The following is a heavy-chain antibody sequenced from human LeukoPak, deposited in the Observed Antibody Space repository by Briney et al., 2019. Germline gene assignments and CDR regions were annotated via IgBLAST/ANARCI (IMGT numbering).Heavy chain of an antibody. CDR2: IYYSGST. D-gene: IGHD3-22*01. CDR3: ARLLIDYDSSHGYFDY. Sequence: SETLSLTCTVSGGSISSSSYYWGWIRQPPGKGLEWIGSIYYSGSTYYNPSLKSRVTISVDTSKNQFSLKLSSVTAADTAVYYCARLLIDYDSSHGYFDYWGQGTLVTVSS. CDR1: GGSISSSSYY. V-gene: IGHV4-39*01. J-gene: IGHJ4*02.